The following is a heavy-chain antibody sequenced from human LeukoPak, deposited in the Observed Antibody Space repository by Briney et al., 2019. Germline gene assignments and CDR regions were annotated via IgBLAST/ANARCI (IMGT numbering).Heavy chain of an antibody. D-gene: IGHD2-15*01. CDR2: IDHSGGT. Sequence: KPSETLSLTCAVFGGSFSDYFWSWIRQRPGKGLEWIGEIDHSGGTNYNPSLKSRVTISVDTSKNQFSLKLTSVTAPDAAVYYCARMRGGGIGYSNYMDVWGKGTTVIVSS. V-gene: IGHV4-34*01. CDR1: GGSFSDYF. J-gene: IGHJ6*03. CDR3: ARMRGGGIGYSNYMDV.